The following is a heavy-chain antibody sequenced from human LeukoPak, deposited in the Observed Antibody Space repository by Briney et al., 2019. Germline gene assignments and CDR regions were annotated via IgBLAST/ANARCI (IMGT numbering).Heavy chain of an antibody. J-gene: IGHJ4*02. CDR2: INHSGST. CDR3: ARGRWDYVWGGYRYYFDY. Sequence: SETLSLTCAVYGGSFSGYYWSWIRQPPGKGLEWIGEINHSGSTNYNPSLKSRVTISVDTSKNQFSLKLSSVTAADTAAYYCARGRWDYVWGGYRYYFDYWGQGTLVTVSS. CDR1: GGSFSGYY. V-gene: IGHV4-34*01. D-gene: IGHD3-16*02.